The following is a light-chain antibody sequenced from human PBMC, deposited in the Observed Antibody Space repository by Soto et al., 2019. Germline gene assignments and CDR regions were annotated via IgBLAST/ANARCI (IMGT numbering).Light chain of an antibody. CDR3: QQYNSYSGT. CDR1: QSISSW. CDR2: KAS. J-gene: IGKJ1*01. V-gene: IGKV1-5*03. Sequence: DIQMTQSPSTLSASVGDRVTITCRASQSISSWLAWYQQKPGKAPKLLIYKASSLESGVPSRFSGSGSGTKFTLTISSLQPDVFATYYCQQYNSYSGTFGQGTKVEIK.